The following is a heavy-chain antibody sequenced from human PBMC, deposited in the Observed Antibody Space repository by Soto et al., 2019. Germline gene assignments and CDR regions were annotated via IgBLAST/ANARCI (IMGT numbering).Heavy chain of an antibody. CDR3: AKDDDSSGYYCLDY. D-gene: IGHD3-22*01. CDR2: ISYDGSNK. Sequence: PGGSLRLSCAASGFTFNSYGMHWVRQAPGKGLEWVAVISYDGSNKYYADSVKGRFTISRDNSKNTLYLQMNSLRAEDTAVYYCAKDDDSSGYYCLDYWGQGTLVTVSS. J-gene: IGHJ4*02. V-gene: IGHV3-30*18. CDR1: GFTFNSYG.